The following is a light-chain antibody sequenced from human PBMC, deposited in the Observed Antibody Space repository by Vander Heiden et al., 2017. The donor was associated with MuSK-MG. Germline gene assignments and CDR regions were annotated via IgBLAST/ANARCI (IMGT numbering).Light chain of an antibody. Sequence: DIQMTQSPSSLSASVGDRVTITCRASQSISSYLNWYQQKPVKAPKLLIYAASSLQSGVPSRFSGSGSGTDFTLTISSLQPEDFATYYCQQSYSTPLIFGGGTKVEIK. CDR1: QSISSY. CDR2: AAS. CDR3: QQSYSTPLI. J-gene: IGKJ4*01. V-gene: IGKV1-39*01.